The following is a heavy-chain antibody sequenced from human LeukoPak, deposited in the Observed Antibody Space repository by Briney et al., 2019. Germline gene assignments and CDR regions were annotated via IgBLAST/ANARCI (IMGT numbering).Heavy chain of an antibody. V-gene: IGHV3-48*03. CDR1: GFTFSSYE. Sequence: PGGSLRLSCAASGFTFSSYEMNWVRQAPGKGLQWVSYISGSGSTIWYADSVKGRFTTSRDNAKNSLYLQMNSLRAEDTAVYYCARENWFDSWGQGTLVTVSS. J-gene: IGHJ5*01. CDR3: ARENWFDS. CDR2: ISGSGSTI.